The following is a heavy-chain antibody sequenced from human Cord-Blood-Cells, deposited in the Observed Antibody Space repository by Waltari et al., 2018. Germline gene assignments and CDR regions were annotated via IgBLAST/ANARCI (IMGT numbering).Heavy chain of an antibody. CDR1: GYSLSSRYY. V-gene: IGHV4-38-2*01. D-gene: IGHD3-9*01. CDR3: ARLERRRRGYILTGYYNFDY. Sequence: QVQLQESGPGLVKPSATLPLTCAVSGYSLSSRYYCGRIRQPPGKALEWIGSIYHSGSTYYNPSLKSRVTISVDTSKNQFSLKLSSVTAADTAVYYCARLERRRRGYILTGYYNFDYWGQGTLVTVSS. CDR2: IYHSGST. J-gene: IGHJ4*02.